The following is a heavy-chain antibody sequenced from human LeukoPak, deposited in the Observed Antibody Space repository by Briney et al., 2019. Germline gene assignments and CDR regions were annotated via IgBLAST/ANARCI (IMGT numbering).Heavy chain of an antibody. V-gene: IGHV3-7*01. Sequence: GGPLRLSCTASGFTFTDYWMSWVRQVPGKGLEWVASTKQDGNEKFYVDSVKGRFTISRDNTKNLLFLQMNSLRVDDTAVYFCARDGFLGFRATDYWGQGTLVTVSS. J-gene: IGHJ4*02. D-gene: IGHD2/OR15-2a*01. CDR3: ARDGFLGFRATDY. CDR2: TKQDGNEK. CDR1: GFTFTDYW.